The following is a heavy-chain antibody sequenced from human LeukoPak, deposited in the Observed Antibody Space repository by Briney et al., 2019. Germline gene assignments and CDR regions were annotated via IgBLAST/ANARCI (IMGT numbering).Heavy chain of an antibody. Sequence: PGGSLRLSCAASGFTFSSYAMSWVRQAPGKGLEWVSAISGSGGNTYYADSVKGRFTISRDNSKNTLYLQMNSLRAEDTAVHYCACMVRGVIITYWGQGTLVTVSS. CDR2: ISGSGGNT. CDR1: GFTFSSYA. CDR3: ACMVRGVIITY. V-gene: IGHV3-23*01. D-gene: IGHD3-10*01. J-gene: IGHJ4*02.